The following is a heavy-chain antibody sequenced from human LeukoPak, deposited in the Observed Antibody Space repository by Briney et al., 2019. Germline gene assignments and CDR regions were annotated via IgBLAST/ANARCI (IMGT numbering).Heavy chain of an antibody. CDR3: AKGRGGYYYYMDV. CDR1: GFTFSSYG. Sequence: GGSPRLSCAASGFTFSSYGMHWGRQAPGKGLEWVAVLWYDGSNKYYADSVKGRFTISGDNSNNTLYLQMNRLRAEDTAVYYCAKGRGGYYYYMDVWGKGSTVTVSS. J-gene: IGHJ6*03. CDR2: LWYDGSNK. D-gene: IGHD3-10*01. V-gene: IGHV3-33*06.